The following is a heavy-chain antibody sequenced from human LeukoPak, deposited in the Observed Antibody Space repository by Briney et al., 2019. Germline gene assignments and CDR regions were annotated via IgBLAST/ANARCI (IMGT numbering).Heavy chain of an antibody. J-gene: IGHJ4*02. CDR3: ARNAAATSARPGHFDY. CDR1: GFTFSSYS. CDR2: IWYDGSQN. V-gene: IGHV3-33*08. Sequence: GGSLRLSCVASGFTFSSYSMNWVRQAPGKGLEWVSLIWYDGSQNYYADSVKGRFTISRDNSKNTLYLQMDSLRADDTAVYYCARNAAATSARPGHFDYRGQGTLVTVAS. D-gene: IGHD6-6*01.